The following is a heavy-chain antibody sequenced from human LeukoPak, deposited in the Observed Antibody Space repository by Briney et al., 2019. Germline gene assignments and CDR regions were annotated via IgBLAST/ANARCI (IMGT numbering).Heavy chain of an antibody. CDR2: ISYDGSNK. V-gene: IGHV3-30-3*01. CDR3: ASGHFGSDNWFDP. CDR1: GFTFSSYA. D-gene: IGHD3-3*02. Sequence: PGRSLRLSCAPSGFTFSSYAMHWVRQAPGKGLEWVAVISYDGSNKYYADSVKGRFTISRDNSKNTLYLQMNSLRAEDTAVYYCASGHFGSDNWFDPWGQGTLVTVSS. J-gene: IGHJ5*02.